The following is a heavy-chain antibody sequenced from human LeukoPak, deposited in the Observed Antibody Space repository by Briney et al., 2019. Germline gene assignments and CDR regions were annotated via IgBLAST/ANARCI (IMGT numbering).Heavy chain of an antibody. CDR2: ISNSGGWI. V-gene: IGHV3-11*01. D-gene: IGHD3-22*01. CDR3: ARDHGISGGYYEILDY. Sequence: GGSLRLSCAASGFTFSDYYMSWIRQAPGKGLEWVSYISNSGGWIHYTDSVKGRFTISRDDAKNSLYLQMNSLRAEDTAVYYCARDHGISGGYYEILDYWGQGTLVTVSS. CDR1: GFTFSDYY. J-gene: IGHJ4*02.